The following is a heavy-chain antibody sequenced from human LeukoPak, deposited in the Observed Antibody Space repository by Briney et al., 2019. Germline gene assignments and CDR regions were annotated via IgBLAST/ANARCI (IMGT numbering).Heavy chain of an antibody. J-gene: IGHJ4*02. D-gene: IGHD2-21*02. CDR2: ISGSGGST. CDR1: GFTFSSYA. V-gene: IGHV3-23*01. Sequence: PGGSLRLSCAASGFTFSSYAMSWVRQAPGKGLEWVSAISGSGGSTYYADSVKGRFTISRDNSKNTLYLQMNSPRAEDTAVYYCAKGIFVVVTALDYWGQGTLVTVSS. CDR3: AKGIFVVVTALDY.